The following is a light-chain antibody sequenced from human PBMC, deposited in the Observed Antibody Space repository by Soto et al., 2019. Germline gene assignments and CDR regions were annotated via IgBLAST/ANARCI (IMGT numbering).Light chain of an antibody. CDR3: QQDGST. J-gene: IGKJ4*02. CDR1: QSVSSSY. CDR2: GAS. Sequence: EIVLTQSPGTLSLSPGERATLSCRASQSVSSSYLAWYQQKPGQAPRLLIYGASSRATDIPDRFSGSGSGTDFTLTISRLEPEDFAVYYCQQDGSTFGGGTKVEIK. V-gene: IGKV3-20*01.